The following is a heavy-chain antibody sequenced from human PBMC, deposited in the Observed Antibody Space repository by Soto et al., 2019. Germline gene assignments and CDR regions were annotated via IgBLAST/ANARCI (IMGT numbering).Heavy chain of an antibody. Sequence: LSLTCTVSGGSISSGDYYWSWIRQPPGKGLEWIGYIYYSGSTYYNPSLKSRVTISVDTSKNQFSLKLSSVTAADTAVYYCARVFRALYYDFWSGENWFDPWGQGTLVTVSS. D-gene: IGHD3-3*01. J-gene: IGHJ5*02. CDR3: ARVFRALYYDFWSGENWFDP. CDR1: GGSISSGDYY. CDR2: IYYSGST. V-gene: IGHV4-30-4*01.